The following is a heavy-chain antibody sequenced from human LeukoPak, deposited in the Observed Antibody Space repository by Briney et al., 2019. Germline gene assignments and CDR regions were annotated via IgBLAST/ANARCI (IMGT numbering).Heavy chain of an antibody. D-gene: IGHD3-22*01. CDR1: GGSISSYY. V-gene: IGHV4-59*01. Sequence: SETLSLTCTVSGGSISSYYWSWIRQPPGKGLEWIGYVYYSGSTNHNPSLKSRVTISVDTSKNQFSLKLSSVTAADTAVYYCARGRYYDSSGYYYNWFDPWGQGTLVTVSS. CDR3: ARGRYYDSSGYYYNWFDP. J-gene: IGHJ5*02. CDR2: VYYSGST.